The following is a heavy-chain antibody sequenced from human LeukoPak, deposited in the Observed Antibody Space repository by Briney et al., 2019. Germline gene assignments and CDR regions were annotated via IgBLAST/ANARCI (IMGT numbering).Heavy chain of an antibody. D-gene: IGHD3-22*01. CDR1: GYTFTSYG. CDR2: ISAYNGNT. J-gene: IGHJ4*02. Sequence: ASVKVSCKASGYTFTSYGISWVRQAPGQGLEWMGWISAYNGNTNYAQKLQGRVTTTTDTSTSTAYMELRSLRSDDTAVYYCARDVVEYYDSSGYYYLDYWGQGTLVTVSS. V-gene: IGHV1-18*01. CDR3: ARDVVEYYDSSGYYYLDY.